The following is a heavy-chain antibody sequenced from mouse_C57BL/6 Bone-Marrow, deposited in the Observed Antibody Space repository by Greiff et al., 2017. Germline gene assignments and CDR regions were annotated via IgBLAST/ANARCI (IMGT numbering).Heavy chain of an antibody. V-gene: IGHV5-6*02. D-gene: IGHD1-1*01. CDR3: ARHGYYGSSLGFAY. CDR2: ISSGGSYT. CDR1: GFTFSSYG. J-gene: IGHJ3*01. Sequence: DVMLVESGGDLVKPGGSLKLSCAASGFTFSSYGMSWVRQTPDKRLEWVATISSGGSYTYYPDSVKGRFTISRDNAKNTLYLQMSRLTSEETAMYYCARHGYYGSSLGFAYWGQGTLVTVSA.